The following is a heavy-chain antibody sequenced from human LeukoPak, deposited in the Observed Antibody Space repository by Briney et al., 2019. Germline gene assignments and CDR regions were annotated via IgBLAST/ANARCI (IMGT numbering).Heavy chain of an antibody. CDR2: IKEDGSDK. J-gene: IGHJ4*02. CDR3: AREFWGPDY. D-gene: IGHD7-27*01. V-gene: IGHV3-7*01. Sequence: EGSLRLSCAASGFRFTTYWMTWVRQAPGKGLEWVANIKEDGSDKHYVDSVKGRFTISRDNAKNSLYLQMNSLRAEDTAVYYCAREFWGPDYWGQGTLVTVSS. CDR1: GFRFTTYW.